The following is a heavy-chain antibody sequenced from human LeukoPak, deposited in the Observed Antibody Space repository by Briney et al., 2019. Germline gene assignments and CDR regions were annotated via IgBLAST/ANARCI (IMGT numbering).Heavy chain of an antibody. Sequence: GGSLRLSCAASGFTFSKHTMHWVRQAPGKGLEWVSDISGSSDTIYYADSVKGRFTISRDNAKNSLYLQMNSLSAEDTAVYYCARTGTPLDYWGQGTLVTVSS. CDR3: ARTGTPLDY. CDR2: ISGSSDTI. J-gene: IGHJ4*02. D-gene: IGHD1-1*01. V-gene: IGHV3-48*01. CDR1: GFTFSKHT.